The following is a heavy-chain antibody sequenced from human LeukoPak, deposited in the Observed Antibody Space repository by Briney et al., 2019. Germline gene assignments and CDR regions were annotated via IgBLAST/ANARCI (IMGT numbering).Heavy chain of an antibody. Sequence: PGGSLRLSCAASGFTFSSYAMSWVRQAPGKGLKWVSAISGSGGSTYYADSVKGRFTISRDNSKNTLYLQMHSLRAEDTAVYYCAKGGYYYDSSGYYFWGQGTLVTVSS. CDR1: GFTFSSYA. D-gene: IGHD3-22*01. V-gene: IGHV3-23*01. CDR3: AKGGYYYDSSGYYF. CDR2: ISGSGGST. J-gene: IGHJ4*02.